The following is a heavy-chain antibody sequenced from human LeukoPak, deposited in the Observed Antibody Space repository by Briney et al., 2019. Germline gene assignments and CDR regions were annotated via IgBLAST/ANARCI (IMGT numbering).Heavy chain of an antibody. CDR3: ARGGKYYGDYWYFDL. Sequence: SETLSLTCAVYGGSFSGYYWSWIRQPPGKGLEWIGYIYYSGSTNYNPSLKSRVTISVDTSKNQFSLKLSSVTAADTAVYYCARGGKYYGDYWYFDLWGRGTLVTVSS. J-gene: IGHJ2*01. D-gene: IGHD4-17*01. CDR2: IYYSGST. CDR1: GGSFSGYY. V-gene: IGHV4-59*01.